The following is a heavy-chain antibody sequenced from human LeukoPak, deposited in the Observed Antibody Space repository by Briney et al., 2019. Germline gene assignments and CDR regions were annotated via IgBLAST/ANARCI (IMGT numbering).Heavy chain of an antibody. CDR1: GFTFSSYA. Sequence: GGSLRLSCAASGFTFSSYAMSWVRQAPGKGLEWVSAISGSGGSTYYADSVKGRFTISRDNSKNTLYLQMSSLRAEDTAVYYCAKDSGYSYGQPPHFDYWGQGTLVTVSS. D-gene: IGHD5-18*01. V-gene: IGHV3-23*01. CDR3: AKDSGYSYGQPPHFDY. J-gene: IGHJ4*02. CDR2: ISGSGGST.